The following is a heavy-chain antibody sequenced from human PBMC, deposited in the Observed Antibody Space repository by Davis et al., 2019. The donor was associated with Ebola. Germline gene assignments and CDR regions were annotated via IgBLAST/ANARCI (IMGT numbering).Heavy chain of an antibody. CDR3: ARDALRRGYFDY. CDR2: ISYDGSNK. V-gene: IGHV3-30-3*01. D-gene: IGHD3-16*01. J-gene: IGHJ4*02. CDR1: GFTFSSYA. Sequence: PGGSLRLSCAASGFTFSSYAMHWVRQAPGKGLEWVAVISYDGSNKYYADSVKGRFTISRDNSKNTLYLQMNSLRAEDTAVYYCARDALRRGYFDYWGQGTLVTVSS.